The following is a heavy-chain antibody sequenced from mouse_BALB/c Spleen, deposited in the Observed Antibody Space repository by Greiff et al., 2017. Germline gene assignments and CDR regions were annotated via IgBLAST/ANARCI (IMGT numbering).Heavy chain of an antibody. J-gene: IGHJ4*01. CDR1: GDSITSGY. V-gene: IGHV3-8*02. D-gene: IGHD2-1*01. CDR3: ARVDYGNYYAMDY. CDR2: ISYSGST. Sequence: VQLKESGPSLVKPSQTLSLTCSVTGDSITSGYWNWIRKFPGNKLEYMGYISYSGSTYYNPSLKSRISITRDTSKNQYYLQLNSVTTEDTATYYCARVDYGNYYAMDYWGQGTSVTVSS.